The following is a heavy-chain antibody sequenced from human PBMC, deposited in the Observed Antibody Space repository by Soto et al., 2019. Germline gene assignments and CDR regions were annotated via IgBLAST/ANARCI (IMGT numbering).Heavy chain of an antibody. Sequence: QLHLVQSGAVVKKPGASVTVSCSASGYPVTAYYMHWVRQAPGRGLEWMGGINPATGAAKYTQTCQGRVTMTRAPPTSTVFMELSGLTSEDTAVFYWARGGGVGVAGSAAFDMWGQGTLVTVSS. CDR1: GYPVTAYY. J-gene: IGHJ3*02. CDR3: ARGGGVGVAGSAAFDM. CDR2: INPATGAA. V-gene: IGHV1-2*02. D-gene: IGHD3-3*01.